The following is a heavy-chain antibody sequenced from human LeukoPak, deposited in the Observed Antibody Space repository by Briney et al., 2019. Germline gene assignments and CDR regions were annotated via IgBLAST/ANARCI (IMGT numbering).Heavy chain of an antibody. CDR1: GGSISSGGYY. J-gene: IGHJ4*02. CDR3: ARGARITMVRGVIITDYFDY. CDR2: IYYSGST. D-gene: IGHD3-10*01. Sequence: PSETLSLTCTVSGGSISSGGYYWSWIRQHPGKGLEWIGYIYYSGSTYYNPSLKSRVTISVDTSKNQFSLKLSSVTAADTAVYYCARGARITMVRGVIITDYFDYWGQGTLVTVSS. V-gene: IGHV4-31*03.